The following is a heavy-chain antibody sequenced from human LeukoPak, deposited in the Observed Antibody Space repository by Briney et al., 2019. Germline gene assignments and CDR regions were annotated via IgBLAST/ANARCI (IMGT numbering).Heavy chain of an antibody. CDR3: ARYDSSGYPFFTI. CDR2: INHSGST. V-gene: IGHV4-34*01. Sequence: PSETLSLTCAVYGGSFSDYYWSWIRQPPGKGLEWIGEINHSGSTNYNPSLKSRVTISVDTSKNQFSLKLSSVTAADTAVYYCARYDSSGYPFFTIWGQGTMVTVSS. D-gene: IGHD3-22*01. CDR1: GGSFSDYY. J-gene: IGHJ3*02.